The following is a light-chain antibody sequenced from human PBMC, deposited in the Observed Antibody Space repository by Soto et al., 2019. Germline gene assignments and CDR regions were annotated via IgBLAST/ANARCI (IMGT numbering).Light chain of an antibody. J-gene: IGKJ1*01. CDR3: QQYNSHSWT. CDR2: KAS. Sequence: DIRMTQSPSTLSPSVGDRVTITCRASQSISNWLAWYQQKPGKAPKLLIYKASNLESGVPSRFSASGSGTEFTLTISSLQPDDFATYYCQQYNSHSWTFGQGTKVEIK. V-gene: IGKV1-5*03. CDR1: QSISNW.